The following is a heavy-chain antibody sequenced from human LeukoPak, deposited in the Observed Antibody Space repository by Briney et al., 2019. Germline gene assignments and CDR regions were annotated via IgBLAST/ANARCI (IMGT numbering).Heavy chain of an antibody. CDR2: IYYSGST. CDR1: GGSISSYY. J-gene: IGHJ6*03. CDR3: ARGRGYDYVWGSYRSYYYMDV. Sequence: SETLPLTCTVSGGSISSYYWSWIRQPPGKGLEWIGYIYYSGSTNYSPSLKSRVTISVDTSKNQFSLKLSSVTAADTAVYYCARGRGYDYVWGSYRSYYYMDVWGKGTTVTVSS. D-gene: IGHD3-16*01. V-gene: IGHV4-59*01.